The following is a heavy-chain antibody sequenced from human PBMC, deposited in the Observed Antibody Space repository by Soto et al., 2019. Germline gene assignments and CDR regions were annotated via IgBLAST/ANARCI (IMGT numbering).Heavy chain of an antibody. D-gene: IGHD5-12*01. Sequence: GGSLRLSCAASGFTFSSYEMNWVRQAPGKGLEWVSRIYNDAYYADSVKGRFTISRDNAKNTLYLQMNSLRAEDTAVYYCLRGNSGYGNFDNWGQGTLVTVSS. V-gene: IGHV3-74*01. CDR2: IYNDA. CDR3: LRGNSGYGNFDN. CDR1: GFTFSSYE. J-gene: IGHJ4*02.